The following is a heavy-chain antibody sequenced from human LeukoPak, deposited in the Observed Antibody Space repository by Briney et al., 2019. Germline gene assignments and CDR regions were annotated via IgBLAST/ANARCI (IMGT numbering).Heavy chain of an antibody. V-gene: IGHV3-11*01. CDR2: ISSSGSTI. Sequence: GGSLRLSCAASRFTFNTYWMSWVRQAPGKGLEWVSYISSSGSTIYYADSVKGRFIISRDNAKNSLYLQMNSLRAEDTAVYYCARAPDSSGFPFDYWGQGTLVTVSS. CDR1: RFTFNTYW. CDR3: ARAPDSSGFPFDY. D-gene: IGHD3-22*01. J-gene: IGHJ4*02.